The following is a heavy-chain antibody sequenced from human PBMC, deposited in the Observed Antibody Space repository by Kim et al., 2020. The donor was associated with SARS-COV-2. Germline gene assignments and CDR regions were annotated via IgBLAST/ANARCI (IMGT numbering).Heavy chain of an antibody. D-gene: IGHD1-1*01. CDR1: GFTFSNYP. Sequence: GGSLRLSCAASGFTFSNYPMSWVRQAPGKGLEWVSAISGYGAATYYADSVKGRLTISRDNSKNKLFLQMNSLRAEDTAVYFCAKEIRTGGFFDYWGQGTLVTVSS. CDR3: AKEIRTGGFFDY. V-gene: IGHV3-23*01. CDR2: ISGYGAAT. J-gene: IGHJ4*02.